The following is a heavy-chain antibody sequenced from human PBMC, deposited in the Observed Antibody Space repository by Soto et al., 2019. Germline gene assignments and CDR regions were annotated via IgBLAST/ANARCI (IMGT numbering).Heavy chain of an antibody. J-gene: IGHJ6*02. Sequence: SQTLSLTCAISGDSVSSNSAAWNWIRQSPSRGLEWLGRTYYRSKWYNDYAVSVKSRITINPDTSKNQFSLQLNSVTPEDTAVYYCARDSQWPDPYYYYGMDVWGQGTTVTVSS. CDR3: ARDSQWPDPYYYYGMDV. D-gene: IGHD6-19*01. V-gene: IGHV6-1*01. CDR2: TYYRSKWYN. CDR1: GDSVSSNSAA.